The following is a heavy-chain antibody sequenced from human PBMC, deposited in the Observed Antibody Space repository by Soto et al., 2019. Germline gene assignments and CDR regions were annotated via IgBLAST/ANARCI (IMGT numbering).Heavy chain of an antibody. CDR1: GFTFDDYA. Sequence: EVQLVESGGGLVQPGRSLRLSCAASGFTFDDYAMHWVRQAPGKGLEWVSGISWNSGSIGYADSVKGRFTISRDNAKXXLXXQMNSLRAQETALYYCAKDAITMVRGVISYYGMDVWGQGTTVTVSS. CDR2: ISWNSGSI. V-gene: IGHV3-9*01. CDR3: AKDAITMVRGVISYYGMDV. J-gene: IGHJ6*02. D-gene: IGHD3-10*01.